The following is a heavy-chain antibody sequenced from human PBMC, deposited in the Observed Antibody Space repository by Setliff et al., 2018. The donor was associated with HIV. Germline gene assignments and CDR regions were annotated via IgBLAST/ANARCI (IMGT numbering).Heavy chain of an antibody. CDR1: GFTFSSYR. V-gene: IGHV3-21*01. J-gene: IGHJ3*02. D-gene: IGHD1-26*01. CDR2: ISTRSGYI. CDR3: VREAVGPTIWSPFDI. Sequence: GGSLRLSCVASGFTFSSYRMNWVRQAPGKGLEWVSSISTRSGYIYYADSLKGRFTISRDNAKNSLYLQMDSLRAEDTAVYYCVREAVGPTIWSPFDIWGQGTMVTV.